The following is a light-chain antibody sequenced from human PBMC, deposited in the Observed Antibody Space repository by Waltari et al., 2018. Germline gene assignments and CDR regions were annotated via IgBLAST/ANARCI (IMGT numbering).Light chain of an antibody. CDR1: SSDVGSYNL. Sequence: QSALTQPASVSGSPGQSITISCTGTSSDVGSYNLVSWYQQYPGKAPKLMIYEGSKRPSGVSNRFSGSKSGNTASLTISGLQAEDEADYCCCSYAGSSTFYVFGTGTKVTVL. CDR2: EGS. V-gene: IGLV2-23*01. J-gene: IGLJ1*01. CDR3: CSYAGSSTFYV.